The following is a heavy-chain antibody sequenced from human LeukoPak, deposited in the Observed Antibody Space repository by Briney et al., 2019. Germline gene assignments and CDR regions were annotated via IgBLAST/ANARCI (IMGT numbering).Heavy chain of an antibody. CDR2: ISSSSSYI. Sequence: GGSLRLSCAASGFTFSSYEMNWVRQAPGKGLEWVSSISSSSSYIYYADSVKGRFTISRDNAKNSLYLQMNSLRAEDTAVYYCAREYSYGLNDAFDIWGQGTMVTVSS. CDR1: GFTFSSYE. J-gene: IGHJ3*02. V-gene: IGHV3-21*01. CDR3: AREYSYGLNDAFDI. D-gene: IGHD5-18*01.